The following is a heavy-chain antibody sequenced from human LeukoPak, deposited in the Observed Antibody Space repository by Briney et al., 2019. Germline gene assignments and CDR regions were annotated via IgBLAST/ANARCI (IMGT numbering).Heavy chain of an antibody. J-gene: IGHJ4*02. D-gene: IGHD6-19*01. Sequence: GGSLRLSCEASGLTFNTYAIYWVRQAPGKGLEWVSGICGSGGCTYYADSVKDRFTISRDNSKNTVYLQMNSLTADDTAVYYCAKTTVGYSSGRYPGWPADCWGQGTLVTVSS. V-gene: IGHV3-23*01. CDR3: AKTTVGYSSGRYPGWPADC. CDR1: GLTFNTYA. CDR2: ICGSGGCT.